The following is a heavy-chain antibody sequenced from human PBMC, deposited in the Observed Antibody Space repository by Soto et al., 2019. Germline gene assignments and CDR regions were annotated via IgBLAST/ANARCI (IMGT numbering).Heavy chain of an antibody. CDR3: ARHVRDSSGYYYLDAFDI. V-gene: IGHV5-51*01. J-gene: IGHJ3*02. Sequence: TGESLKISCKGSGYSFTSYWIGWVRQMPGKGLEWMGIIYPGDSDTRYSPSFQGQVTISADKSISTAYLQWSSLKASDTAMYYCARHVRDSSGYYYLDAFDIWGQGTMVTVSS. CDR1: GYSFTSYW. D-gene: IGHD3-22*01. CDR2: IYPGDSDT.